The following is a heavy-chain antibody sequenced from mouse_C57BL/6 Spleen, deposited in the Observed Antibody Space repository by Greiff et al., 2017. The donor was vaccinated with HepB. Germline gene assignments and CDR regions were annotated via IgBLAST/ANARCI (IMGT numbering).Heavy chain of an antibody. CDR2: ISDGGSYT. Sequence: EVKVVESGGGLVKPGGSLKLSCAASGFTFSSYAMSWVRQTPEKRLEWVATISDGGSYTYYPDNVKGRFTISRDNAKNNLYLQMSHLKSEDTAMYYCARGDYAFDYWGQGTTLTVSS. D-gene: IGHD2-4*01. CDR1: GFTFSSYA. CDR3: ARGDYAFDY. V-gene: IGHV5-4*03. J-gene: IGHJ2*01.